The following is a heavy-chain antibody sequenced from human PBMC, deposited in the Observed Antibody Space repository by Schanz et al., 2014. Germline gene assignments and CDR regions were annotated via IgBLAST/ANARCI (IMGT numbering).Heavy chain of an antibody. CDR3: ARDPTRVHLLSPSTFDI. CDR2: ISSSSNTI. Sequence: QVKLVESGGGLVKPGESLRLSCAASGFTFSDYYMNWIRQAPGKGLEWVAYISSSSNTIFSADSVKDRFTISRDNAKNSLFLQMNSLRVEDTATYYCARDPTRVHLLSPSTFDIWGQGTVVTVSS. CDR1: GFTFSDYY. V-gene: IGHV3-11*01. J-gene: IGHJ3*02.